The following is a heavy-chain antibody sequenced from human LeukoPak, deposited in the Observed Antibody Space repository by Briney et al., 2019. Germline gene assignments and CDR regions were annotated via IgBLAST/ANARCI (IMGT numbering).Heavy chain of an antibody. CDR3: ARVITSSSLHYYYMDV. D-gene: IGHD6-13*01. J-gene: IGHJ6*03. CDR2: IYHSGST. CDR1: GYSISSGYY. Sequence: PSETLSLTCTVSGYSISSGYYWGWIRQPPGKGLEWIGSIYHSGSTYYNPSLKSRVTISVDTSKNQFSLKLSSVTAADTAVYYCARVITSSSLHYYYMDVWGKGTTVTVSS. V-gene: IGHV4-38-2*02.